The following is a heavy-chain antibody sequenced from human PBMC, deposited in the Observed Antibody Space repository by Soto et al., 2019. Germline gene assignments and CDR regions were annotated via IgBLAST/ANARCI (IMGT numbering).Heavy chain of an antibody. CDR1: GGSFSGYY. CDR2: INHSGST. J-gene: IGHJ4*02. D-gene: IGHD1-26*01. Sequence: QVQLQQWDAGLLKPSETLSLTCAVYGGSFSGYYWSWIRQPPGKGLEWIGEINHSGSTNYNPSLKSRVTISVDTSKNQFSLKLSSVTAADTAVYYCASRLVGATRGDYWGQGTLVTVSS. V-gene: IGHV4-34*01. CDR3: ASRLVGATRGDY.